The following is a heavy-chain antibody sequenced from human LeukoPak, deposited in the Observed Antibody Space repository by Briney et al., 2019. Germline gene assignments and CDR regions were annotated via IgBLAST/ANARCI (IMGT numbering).Heavy chain of an antibody. D-gene: IGHD2-2*01. V-gene: IGHV4-4*02. CDR1: GGSISSSNW. Sequence: SGTLSLTCAVSGGSISSSNWWSWVRQPPGKGPEWIGEIYHSGSTNYNPSLKSRVTISVDKSKNQFSLKPSSVTAADTAVYYCARIVVVPAAPLAAFDYWGQGTLVTVSS. CDR3: ARIVVVPAAPLAAFDY. CDR2: IYHSGST. J-gene: IGHJ4*02.